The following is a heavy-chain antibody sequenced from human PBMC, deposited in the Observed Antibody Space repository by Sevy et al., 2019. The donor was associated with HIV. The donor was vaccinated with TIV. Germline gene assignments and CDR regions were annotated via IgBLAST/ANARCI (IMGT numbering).Heavy chain of an antibody. D-gene: IGHD5-18*01. J-gene: IGHJ4*02. CDR1: GFSLSTSGVG. CDR3: ALKPDRGYSYDYFDY. V-gene: IGHV2-5*01. CDR2: IYWNDDK. Sequence: SGPTLVNPTQTLTLTCTFSGFSLSTSGVGVGWIRQPPGKALEWLALIYWNDDKRYSTSLKSRLTITKDTSKNQVVLTMTNMDPVDTATYYCALKPDRGYSYDYFDYWGQGTLVTVSS.